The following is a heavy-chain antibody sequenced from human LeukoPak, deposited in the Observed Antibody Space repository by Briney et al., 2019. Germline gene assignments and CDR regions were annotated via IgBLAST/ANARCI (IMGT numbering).Heavy chain of an antibody. J-gene: IGHJ6*02. V-gene: IGHV3-7*03. Sequence: GGSLRLSCAASGFTFSSYWMNWARQAPGKGLEWVASINHNGNVNYYVDSVKGRFTISRDNAKNSLYLQMGNLRAEDTAVCFCARRGGLDVWGQGATVTVSS. CDR3: ARRGGLDV. CDR2: INHNGNVN. CDR1: GFTFSSYW.